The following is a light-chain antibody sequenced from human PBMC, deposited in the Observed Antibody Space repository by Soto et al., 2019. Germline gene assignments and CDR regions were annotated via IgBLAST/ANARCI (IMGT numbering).Light chain of an antibody. Sequence: EIELTQSPATLSLSPGERATLSCRASQSVSSYLAWYQHKPGQAPRLLIYDASNRATGIPARFSGSGSGTDFTLTISSLEPEDFAVYYCQQRSNWPPFTFGPGTKVDIK. V-gene: IGKV3-11*01. CDR2: DAS. J-gene: IGKJ3*01. CDR1: QSVSSY. CDR3: QQRSNWPPFT.